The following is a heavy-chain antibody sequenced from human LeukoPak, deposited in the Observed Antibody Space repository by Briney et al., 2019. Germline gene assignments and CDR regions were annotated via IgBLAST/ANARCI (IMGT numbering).Heavy chain of an antibody. D-gene: IGHD3-10*01. J-gene: IGHJ6*04. V-gene: IGHV1-69*06. CDR1: GFTFSSYA. Sequence: GRSLRLSCAASGFTFSSYAISWVRQAPGQGLEWMGGIIPIFGTANYAQKFQGRVTITADKSTSTAYMELSSLRSEDTAVYYCARDQGVPPQAWFGELSATPPYYGMDVWGKGTTVTVSS. CDR2: IIPIFGTA. CDR3: ARDQGVPPQAWFGELSATPPYYGMDV.